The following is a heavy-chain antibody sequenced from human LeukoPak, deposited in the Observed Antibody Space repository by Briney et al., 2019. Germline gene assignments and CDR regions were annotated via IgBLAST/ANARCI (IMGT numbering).Heavy chain of an antibody. CDR2: ISGGSNNI. CDR1: GFTFSSYA. V-gene: IGHV3-23*01. J-gene: IGHJ4*02. CDR3: ARTTTPHYYGSGSYALGY. Sequence: GGSLRLSCAASGFTFSSYAMNWVRQAPGKGLEWVSSISGGSNNINYAGSVKGRFTTSRDNSKNTLYLQMSSLSAEDTAVYYCARTTTPHYYGSGSYALGYWGQGTLVTVPS. D-gene: IGHD3-10*01.